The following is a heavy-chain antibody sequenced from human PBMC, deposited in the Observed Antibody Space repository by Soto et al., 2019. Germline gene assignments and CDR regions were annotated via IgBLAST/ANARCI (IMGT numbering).Heavy chain of an antibody. J-gene: IGHJ4*02. CDR2: IYFSGGT. Sequence: QVQLQESGPGLVKPSETLSLTCTVSGGSISSYYWSWIRQPPGKGLEWIGYIYFSGGTNYNPSLKIRVTIAVDTSKNQFSLKLSSVTAADTAVYYCARASRSWYGSIWDYWGQGTLVTVSS. V-gene: IGHV4-59*08. D-gene: IGHD6-13*01. CDR3: ARASRSWYGSIWDY. CDR1: GGSISSYY.